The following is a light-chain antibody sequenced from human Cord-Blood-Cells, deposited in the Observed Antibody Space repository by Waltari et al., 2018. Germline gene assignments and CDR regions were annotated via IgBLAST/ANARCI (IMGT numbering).Light chain of an antibody. CDR2: EGS. V-gene: IGLV2-23*01. CDR3: CSYAGSSTWV. J-gene: IGLJ3*02. Sequence: QSALTQPASVSWSPGQSITISCTGTSSDVGSYNLVSWYQQHPGKAPKLMIYEGSKRPSGVSNRFSGSKSGNTASLTISGLQAEDEADYYCCSYAGSSTWVFGGWTKLTVL. CDR1: SSDVGSYNL.